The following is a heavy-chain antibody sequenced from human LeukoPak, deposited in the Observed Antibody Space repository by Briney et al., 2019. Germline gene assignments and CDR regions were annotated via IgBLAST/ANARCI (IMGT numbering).Heavy chain of an antibody. J-gene: IGHJ4*02. CDR2: IYYSGST. V-gene: IGHV4-59*01. CDR1: GFTFSRYS. CDR3: ARVVEGYYDSSGYYRVPYYYFDY. D-gene: IGHD3-22*01. Sequence: GSLRLSCAASGFTFSRYSMNWVRQAPGKGLEWIGYIYYSGSTNYNPSLKSRVTISVDTSKNQFSLKLSSVTAADTAVYYCARVVEGYYDSSGYYRVPYYYFDYWGQGTLVTVSS.